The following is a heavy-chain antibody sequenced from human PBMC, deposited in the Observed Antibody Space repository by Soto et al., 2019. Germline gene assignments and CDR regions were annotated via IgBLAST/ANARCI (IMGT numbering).Heavy chain of an antibody. CDR1: ADSFSSYG. V-gene: IGHV1-69*01. CDR2: IIPIFGTT. Sequence: QVQLVQSEAEAKEPGSAVKVSCKAPADSFSSYGISWVRQAPGQGLEWMGGIIPIFGTTNYAEKFQGRVTITADESTNTAYMELSSLRSEDTALYYCARVFPDGWVEPGVVRGYLDTWGRGTLVTVSS. CDR3: ARVFPDGWVEPGVVRGYLDT. J-gene: IGHJ4*02. D-gene: IGHD3-3*01.